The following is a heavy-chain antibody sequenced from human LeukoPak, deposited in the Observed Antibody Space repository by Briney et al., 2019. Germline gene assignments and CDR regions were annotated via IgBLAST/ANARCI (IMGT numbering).Heavy chain of an antibody. CDR2: IYYSGST. Sequence: SETLSLTCTVSGGSISSGGYYWSWIRQHPGKGLEWIGYIYYSGSTYYNSSLKSRVTISVDTSKNQFSLKLSSVTAADTAVYYCARVRGWHFDYWGQGTLVTVSS. D-gene: IGHD1-26*01. CDR3: ARVRGWHFDY. J-gene: IGHJ4*02. V-gene: IGHV4-31*03. CDR1: GGSISSGGYY.